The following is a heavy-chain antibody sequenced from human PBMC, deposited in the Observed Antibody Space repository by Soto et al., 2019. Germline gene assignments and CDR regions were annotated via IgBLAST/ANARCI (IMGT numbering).Heavy chain of an antibody. CDR1: GFTFSTCA. V-gene: IGHV3-23*01. CDR3: AKVPRGYYYDSSGYSDYCLLF. D-gene: IGHD3-22*01. J-gene: IGHJ4*02. Sequence: PGGSLRLSCAASGFTFSTCAMTWVRQAPGKGLEWVSIISGSGGAAYYADSVKGRFTISRDNSKNTLYVQMDSLRTEDTAVYYCAKVPRGYYYDSSGYSDYCLLFWGQGIRVTVSS. CDR2: ISGSGGAA.